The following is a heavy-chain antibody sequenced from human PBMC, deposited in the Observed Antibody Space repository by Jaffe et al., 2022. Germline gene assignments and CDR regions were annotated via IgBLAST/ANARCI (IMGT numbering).Heavy chain of an antibody. CDR3: AKRGPTGYSSSWSGGFFDY. J-gene: IGHJ4*02. V-gene: IGHV3-30*02. CDR2: IRYDGSNK. CDR1: GFTFSSYG. D-gene: IGHD6-13*01. Sequence: QVQLVESGGGVVQPGGSLRLSCAASGFTFSSYGMHWVRQAPGKGLEWVAFIRYDGSNKYYADSVKGRFTISRDNSKNTLYLQMNSLRAEDTAVYYCAKRGPTGYSSSWSGGFFDYWGQGTLVTVSS.